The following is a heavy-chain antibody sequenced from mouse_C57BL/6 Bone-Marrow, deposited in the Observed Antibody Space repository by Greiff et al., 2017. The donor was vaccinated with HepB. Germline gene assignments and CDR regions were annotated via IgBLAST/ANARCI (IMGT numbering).Heavy chain of an antibody. CDR2: IDPSDSYT. D-gene: IGHD2-1*01. V-gene: IGHV1-50*01. J-gene: IGHJ4*01. CDR1: GYTFTSYW. Sequence: VKLQQPGAELVKPGASVKLSCKASGYTFTSYWMQWVKQRPGQGLEWIGEIDPSDSYTNYNQKFKGKATLTVDTSSSTAYMQLSSLTSEDSAVYYCARVYGNYSCYAMDYWGQGTSVTVSS. CDR3: ARVYGNYSCYAMDY.